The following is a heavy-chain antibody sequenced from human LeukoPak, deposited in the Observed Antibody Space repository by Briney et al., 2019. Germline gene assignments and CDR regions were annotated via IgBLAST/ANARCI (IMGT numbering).Heavy chain of an antibody. CDR2: INHSGST. D-gene: IGHD2-15*01. Sequence: PSETLSLTCAVYGWSFNDYYWTWIRQPPGKGLEWIGEINHSGSTNYNPSLRSRVTISVDTSKNQVSLEVTSLTAADTAIYYCAKGLGVVVRDAFDIWGQGTTVTVSS. V-gene: IGHV4-34*01. J-gene: IGHJ3*02. CDR3: AKGLGVVVRDAFDI. CDR1: GWSFNDYY.